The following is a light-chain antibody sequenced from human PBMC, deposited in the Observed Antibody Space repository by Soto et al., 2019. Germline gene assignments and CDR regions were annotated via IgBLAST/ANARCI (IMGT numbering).Light chain of an antibody. CDR2: AAS. CDR1: QNIASF. J-gene: IGKJ2*01. V-gene: IGKV1-39*01. Sequence: DVQMTQSPSSLSASVGDRVTITCRASQNIASFLNWCQQRPGTAPKLLIYAASNLESGVPSRFSGRGSATDFTLSISSLQPEDFATYFCQQSYNMPVTFGQGTKVE. CDR3: QQSYNMPVT.